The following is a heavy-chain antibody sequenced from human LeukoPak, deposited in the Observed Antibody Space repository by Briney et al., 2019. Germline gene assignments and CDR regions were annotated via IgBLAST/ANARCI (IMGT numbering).Heavy chain of an antibody. CDR2: INHSGST. D-gene: IGHD3-10*01. CDR3: ASVSGSYYRPPRDY. CDR1: GGSFSGYY. Sequence: SETLSLTCAVYGGSFSGYYWSWIRQPPGKGLEWIGEINHSGSTNYNPSLKRRVTISVDTSKNQFSLKLSSVTAADTAVYYCASVSGSYYRPPRDYWGQGTLVTVSS. J-gene: IGHJ4*02. V-gene: IGHV4-34*01.